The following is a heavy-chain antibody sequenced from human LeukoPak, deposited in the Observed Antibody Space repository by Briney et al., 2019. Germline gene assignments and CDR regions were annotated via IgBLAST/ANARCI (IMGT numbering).Heavy chain of an antibody. D-gene: IGHD3-10*01. CDR1: GYSISSGYY. V-gene: IGHV4-38-2*02. J-gene: IGHJ4*02. CDR3: ARGYYYGSGSYFDY. Sequence: SETLSFTCTVSGYSISSGYYWGWIRQPPGKGLEWIGSISHSGSTYYNPSLKSRVTISEDTSKNQFSLRLSSVTAADTAVYYCARGYYYGSGSYFDYWAQGTLVTVSS. CDR2: ISHSGST.